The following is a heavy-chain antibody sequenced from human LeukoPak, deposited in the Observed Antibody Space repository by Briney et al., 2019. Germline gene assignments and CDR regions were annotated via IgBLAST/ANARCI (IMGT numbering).Heavy chain of an antibody. CDR3: ARDLGYYYDSSGYYPNWFDP. J-gene: IGHJ5*02. CDR1: GGFIGTYY. V-gene: IGHV4-59*01. CDR2: VYYTGST. D-gene: IGHD3-22*01. Sequence: PSETLSLTCTLSGGFIGTYYWSWIRQPPGKGLEWIGYVYYTGSTSYNPSLKSRVTISVDTSKNQFSLKLSSVTAADTAVYYCARDLGYYYDSSGYYPNWFDPWGQGTLVTVSS.